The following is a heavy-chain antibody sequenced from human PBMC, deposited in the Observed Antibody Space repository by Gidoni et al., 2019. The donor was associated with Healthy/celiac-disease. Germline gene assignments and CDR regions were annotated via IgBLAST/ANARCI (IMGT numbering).Heavy chain of an antibody. J-gene: IGHJ4*02. Sequence: QVQLQESGPGLVKPSQTLSLTCSVSGSSISSGSYYWSWVRQPAGKGLEWKGLEWIGRIYFSGSTDYNPSLKSRVTISMDTSKNQFSLKLTSVTAADTAVYYCARRGSGSSSKAVDYWGQGTLVTVSS. CDR2: IYFSGST. CDR1: GSSISSGSYY. D-gene: IGHD2-15*01. V-gene: IGHV4-61*02. CDR3: ARRGSGSSSKAVDY.